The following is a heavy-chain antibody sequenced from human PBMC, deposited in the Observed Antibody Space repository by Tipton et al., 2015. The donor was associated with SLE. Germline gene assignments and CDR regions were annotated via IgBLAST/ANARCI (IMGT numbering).Heavy chain of an antibody. J-gene: IGHJ4*02. Sequence: PGLVKPSETLSLTCTVSGGSISSDSYYWSWVRQPAGKGLEWIGRIYASGSTNYNPSLKSRVTISVDTSNNQFSLKLSSVTAADTAIYYCTIGQGWLPDYWGQGTLVTVSS. CDR3: TIGQGWLPDY. CDR1: GGSISSDSYY. V-gene: IGHV4-61*02. CDR2: IYASGST. D-gene: IGHD5-24*01.